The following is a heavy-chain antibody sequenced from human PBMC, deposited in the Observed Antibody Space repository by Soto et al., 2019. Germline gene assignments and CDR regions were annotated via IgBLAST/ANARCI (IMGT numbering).Heavy chain of an antibody. Sequence: GGSLRLSCAASGFTFSSYAMSWFRQAPGKGLEWVSAISGSGGSTYYADSVKGRFTISRDNSKNTLYLQMNSLRAEDTAVYYCAKDPGSGPSGYWGQGTLVTVSS. J-gene: IGHJ4*02. CDR3: AKDPGSGPSGY. D-gene: IGHD2-15*01. V-gene: IGHV3-23*01. CDR1: GFTFSSYA. CDR2: ISGSGGST.